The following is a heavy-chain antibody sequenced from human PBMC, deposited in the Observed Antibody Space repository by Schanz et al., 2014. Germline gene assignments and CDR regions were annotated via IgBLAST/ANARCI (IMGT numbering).Heavy chain of an antibody. Sequence: QVQLQQWGAGLLKPSETLSLTCAVYGGSFSGYYWSWIRQPPGKGLEWIAEINHGGSTNYNPSLKSRVAMSVDTSKNQISLKLRSVTAADTAVYYCAKDPSHGGYDYYFDYWGQGTLVTVSS. D-gene: IGHD5-12*01. V-gene: IGHV4-34*01. CDR3: AKDPSHGGYDYYFDY. CDR1: GGSFSGYY. CDR2: INHGGST. J-gene: IGHJ4*02.